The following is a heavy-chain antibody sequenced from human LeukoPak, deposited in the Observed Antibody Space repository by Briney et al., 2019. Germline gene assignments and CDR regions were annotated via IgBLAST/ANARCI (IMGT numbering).Heavy chain of an antibody. J-gene: IGHJ3*02. Sequence: GESLKISCKASENSFTTSWIGWVRQIPGKGLEWMGIIYPGDSDTRYSPSFQGQVTISADKSISTAYLQWSSLKASDTAMYYCVGIAVAGTGRAFDIWGQGTMVTVSS. V-gene: IGHV5-51*01. CDR1: ENSFTTSW. CDR2: IYPGDSDT. D-gene: IGHD6-19*01. CDR3: VGIAVAGTGRAFDI.